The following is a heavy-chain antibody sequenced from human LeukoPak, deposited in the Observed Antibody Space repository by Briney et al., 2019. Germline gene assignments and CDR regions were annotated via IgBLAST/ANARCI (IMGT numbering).Heavy chain of an antibody. V-gene: IGHV3-23*01. CDR3: AKGGDDSSGYYFY. CDR1: GFTFSNYA. J-gene: IGHJ4*02. CDR2: ISGSGGST. Sequence: SGGSLRLSCAASGFTFSNYAMSWVRQAPGKGLEWVSTISGSGGSTYYADSVKGRFTISRDNSKNTLYLQMNSLRAEDTAVYYCAKGGDDSSGYYFYWGQGTLVTVSS. D-gene: IGHD3-22*01.